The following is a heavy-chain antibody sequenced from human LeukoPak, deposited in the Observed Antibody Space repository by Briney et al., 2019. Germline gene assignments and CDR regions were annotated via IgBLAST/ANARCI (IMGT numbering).Heavy chain of an antibody. V-gene: IGHV3-7*01. J-gene: IGHJ4*02. D-gene: IGHD7-27*01. CDR3: VRESFSRGDFN. Sequence: PGGSLRLSCAASGFIFSTYWMTWVRQAPGKGLEWVATIKYDGDEKFYVDSVTGRFTISRDNPKNSLYLQMNSLTAEDTAVYYCVRESFSRGDFNWGQGTLVSVSS. CDR2: IKYDGDEK. CDR1: GFIFSTYW.